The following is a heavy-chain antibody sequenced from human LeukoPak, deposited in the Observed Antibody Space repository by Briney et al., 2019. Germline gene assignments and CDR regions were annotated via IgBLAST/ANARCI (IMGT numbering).Heavy chain of an antibody. Sequence: PGRSLRLSCAASGFTFSSYAMHWVRQAPGKGLEWVAVISYDGSNKYYADSVKGRFTISRDNSKNTLYLQMNSLRAEDTAVYYCARGTAWDYFDYWAREPWSPSPQ. CDR1: GFTFSSYA. D-gene: IGHD7-27*01. CDR2: ISYDGSNK. CDR3: ARGTAWDYFDY. V-gene: IGHV3-30-3*01. J-gene: IGHJ4*02.